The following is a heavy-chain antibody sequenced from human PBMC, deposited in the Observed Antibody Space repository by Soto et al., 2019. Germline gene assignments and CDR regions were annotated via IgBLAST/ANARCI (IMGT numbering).Heavy chain of an antibody. V-gene: IGHV5-51*01. CDR1: GYSFTSYW. D-gene: IGHD4-4*01. Sequence: GSLKISCKGSGYSFTSYWIGWVRQMPGKGLEWMGIIYPGDSDTRYSPSFQGQVTISADKSISTAYLQWSSLKASDTAMYYCARQGGATVTYYYYGMDVWGQGTTVTVSS. CDR2: IYPGDSDT. J-gene: IGHJ6*02. CDR3: ARQGGATVTYYYYGMDV.